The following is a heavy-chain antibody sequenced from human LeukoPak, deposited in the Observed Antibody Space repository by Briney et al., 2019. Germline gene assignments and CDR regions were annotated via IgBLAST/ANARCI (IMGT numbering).Heavy chain of an antibody. CDR2: INHSGST. D-gene: IGHD6-13*01. CDR3: ARVSGQLAYYYYYYYMDV. J-gene: IGHJ6*03. V-gene: IGHV4-34*01. Sequence: SETLSLTCTVSGGSISSYYWSWIRQPPGKGLEWIGEINHSGSTNYNPSLKSRVTISVDTSKNQFSLKLSSVTAADTAVYYCARVSGQLAYYYYYYYMDVWGKGTTVTVSS. CDR1: GGSISSYY.